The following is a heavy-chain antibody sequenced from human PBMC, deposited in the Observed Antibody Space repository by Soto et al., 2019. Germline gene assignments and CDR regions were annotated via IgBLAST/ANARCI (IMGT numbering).Heavy chain of an antibody. J-gene: IGHJ6*03. Sequence: QVQLVQSGAEVKKPGASVKVSCKASGYTFTSYDINWVRQATGQGLEWMGWMNPNSGNTGYAQKFQGRVTMTRNTSISTAYMELSSLRSEDTAVYYCAREVLLWFGELGGMDVWGKGTTVTVSS. CDR3: AREVLLWFGELGGMDV. CDR1: GYTFTSYD. CDR2: MNPNSGNT. V-gene: IGHV1-8*01. D-gene: IGHD3-10*01.